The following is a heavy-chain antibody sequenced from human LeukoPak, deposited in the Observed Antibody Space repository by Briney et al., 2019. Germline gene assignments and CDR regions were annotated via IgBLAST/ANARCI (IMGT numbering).Heavy chain of an antibody. Sequence: PGGSLRLSCAASGFTFSSHGMHWVRQAPGKGLEWVAVISYDGSNKYYADSVKGRFTISRDNSKNTLYLQMNSLRAEDTAVYYCAKGRGVMVRGKGYYFDYWGQGTLVTVSS. CDR2: ISYDGSNK. V-gene: IGHV3-30*18. J-gene: IGHJ4*02. D-gene: IGHD3-10*01. CDR1: GFTFSSHG. CDR3: AKGRGVMVRGKGYYFDY.